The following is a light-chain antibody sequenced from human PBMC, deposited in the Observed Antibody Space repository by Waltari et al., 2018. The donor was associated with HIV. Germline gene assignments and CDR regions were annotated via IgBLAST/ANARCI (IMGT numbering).Light chain of an antibody. Sequence: QSGLTQPASVSGSPGQPLTISCTGTTSDVGGYNYVSCYQQHPGKAPKLIIYEVINRPSGVSNRFSGSKSGNTASLTISGLQPEDETDYYCSSFSSSSTPYVFGTGTKVTVL. CDR3: SSFSSSSTPYV. CDR1: TSDVGGYNY. J-gene: IGLJ1*01. V-gene: IGLV2-14*01. CDR2: EVI.